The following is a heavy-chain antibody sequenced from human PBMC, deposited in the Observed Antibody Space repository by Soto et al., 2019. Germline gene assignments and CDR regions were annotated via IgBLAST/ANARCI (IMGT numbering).Heavy chain of an antibody. CDR3: AKPLGLLRRAMAQGSDY. D-gene: IGHD5-18*01. CDR2: VSYDEITK. V-gene: IGHV3-30*18. CDR1: GFTFSSYG. Sequence: GGSLRLSCAASGFTFSSYGMNWVRQAPGKGLEWVAVVSYDEITKYYADSVKGRFTISRDNSKNMVFLQMNSLRPEDTAVYYCAKPLGLLRRAMAQGSDYWGQGTLVAVS. J-gene: IGHJ4*02.